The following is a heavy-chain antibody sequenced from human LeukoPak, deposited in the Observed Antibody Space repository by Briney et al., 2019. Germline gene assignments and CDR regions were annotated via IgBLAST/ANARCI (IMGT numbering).Heavy chain of an antibody. J-gene: IGHJ4*02. Sequence: QSSETLSLTCAVYGGSFSGDYWSWIRQPPGKGLEWIGQINHSGSTNYNPSLKSRVTISVDTSKNQFSLKLSSVTAADTAVYYCARTSGYIDYWGQGTLVTVSS. CDR3: ARTSGYIDY. D-gene: IGHD2-15*01. CDR1: GGSFSGDY. V-gene: IGHV4-34*01. CDR2: INHSGST.